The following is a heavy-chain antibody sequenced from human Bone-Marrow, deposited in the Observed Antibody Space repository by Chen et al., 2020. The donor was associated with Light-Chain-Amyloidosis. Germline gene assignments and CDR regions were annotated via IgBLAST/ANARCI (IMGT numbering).Heavy chain of an antibody. D-gene: IGHD6-6*01. CDR1: GFTFSDYY. Sequence: QVQLVESGGGLVKPGGSLRLSCAASGFTFSDYYMSWIRQAPGKGLEWVSYISSSGSTIYHADSVKGRFTISSDNAKNSLYLQMNSLRAEDPAVYYCARERVLVPYYYYGMDVWGQGTTVTVSS. CDR3: ARERVLVPYYYYGMDV. V-gene: IGHV3-11*01. J-gene: IGHJ6*02. CDR2: ISSSGSTI.